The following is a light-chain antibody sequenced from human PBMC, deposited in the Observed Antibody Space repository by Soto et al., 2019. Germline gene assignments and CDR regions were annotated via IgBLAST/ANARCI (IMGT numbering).Light chain of an antibody. CDR2: DVT. J-gene: IGLJ1*01. V-gene: IGLV2-14*03. CDR3: GSSISGSAYV. CDR1: SRDIGGYNY. Sequence: QSALTQPASVSGSPGQSITISCTGTSRDIGGYNYVSWYKQHPGEPPKLLIYDVTNRPSGISNRFSGSKSGNTASLTISGLQTDDEADYCCGSSISGSAYVFGTGTKLTVL.